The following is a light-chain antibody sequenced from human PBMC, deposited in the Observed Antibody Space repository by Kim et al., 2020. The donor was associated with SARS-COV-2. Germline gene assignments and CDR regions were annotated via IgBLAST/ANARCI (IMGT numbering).Light chain of an antibody. Sequence: LSPGERSTLSGRASQSINSDLGWYQQIPGQPPRLLIYDASNRATGIPARFSGSGSGTDFTLTISSLEPEDFALYYCLQRHDWPLTFGGGTKVDIK. V-gene: IGKV3-11*01. CDR2: DAS. J-gene: IGKJ4*01. CDR1: QSINSD. CDR3: LQRHDWPLT.